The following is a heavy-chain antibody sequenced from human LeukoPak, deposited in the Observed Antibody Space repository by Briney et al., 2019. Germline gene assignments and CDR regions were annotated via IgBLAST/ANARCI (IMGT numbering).Heavy chain of an antibody. V-gene: IGHV3-7*01. CDR1: GFNFNSYW. Sequence: PGGSLRLSCAASGFNFNSYWMTWVRQAPGKGLEWVASMKPDGSQKYNVDSVKGRFTISRDYAKNSLSLQMNHLRAEDTAVYYCARVVVSYYDDPGYFDYWGQGTLVTVSS. CDR3: ARVVVSYYDDPGYFDY. J-gene: IGHJ4*02. D-gene: IGHD4-17*01. CDR2: MKPDGSQK.